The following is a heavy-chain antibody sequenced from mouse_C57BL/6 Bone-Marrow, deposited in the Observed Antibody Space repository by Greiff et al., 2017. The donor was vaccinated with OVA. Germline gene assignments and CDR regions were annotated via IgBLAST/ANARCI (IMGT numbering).Heavy chain of an antibody. Sequence: DVKLVESGGGLVKPGGSLKLSCAASGFTFSSYAMSWVRQTPVKRLEWVATISDGGSYTYYPDNVKGRFTFSSDNAKHNLYLQMSNLKSEDTYMYYCARDIYYDYDRYWEVWGTGTTVTVSS. J-gene: IGHJ1*03. CDR1: GFTFSSYA. CDR3: ARDIYYDYDRYWEV. D-gene: IGHD2-4*01. V-gene: IGHV5-4*01. CDR2: ISDGGSYT.